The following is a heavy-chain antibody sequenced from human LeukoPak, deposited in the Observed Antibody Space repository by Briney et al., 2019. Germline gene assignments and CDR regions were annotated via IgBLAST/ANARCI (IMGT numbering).Heavy chain of an antibody. Sequence: SETLSLTCTVSGGSISCGDYYWSWIRQPPGKGLKWIGYIFYSGNTYYNPSLKSRVPISVDTSKNRFSLKLSSVTAADTAVYYCAKDVGKWESLHFFDYWGQGTLVTVSS. CDR3: AKDVGKWESLHFFDY. V-gene: IGHV4-30-4*01. J-gene: IGHJ4*02. D-gene: IGHD1-26*01. CDR2: IFYSGNT. CDR1: GGSISCGDYY.